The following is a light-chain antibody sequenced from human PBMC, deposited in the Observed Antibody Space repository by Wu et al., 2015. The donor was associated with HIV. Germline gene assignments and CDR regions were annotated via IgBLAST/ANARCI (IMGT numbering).Light chain of an antibody. V-gene: IGKV3-15*01. CDR1: QSVGSK. J-gene: IGKJ1*01. CDR3: QQRRNWPWT. CDR2: GAS. Sequence: EIVMTQSPATLSGSPGERATLSCRASQSVGSKLAWHQQKPGQAPRLLIYGASTRATGIPARFSGSGSETEFTLTISSLQSEDFAVYYCQQRRNWPWTFGQGTKVDIK.